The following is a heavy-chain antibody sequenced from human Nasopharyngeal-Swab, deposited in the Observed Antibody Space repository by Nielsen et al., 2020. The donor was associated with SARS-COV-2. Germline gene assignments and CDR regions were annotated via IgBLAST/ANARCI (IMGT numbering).Heavy chain of an antibody. J-gene: IGHJ4*02. CDR3: ARGGAARPGFDY. D-gene: IGHD6-6*01. CDR2: IYYSGST. Sequence: RQAPGKGQEWIGYIYYSGSTYYNPSLKSRVTISVDTSKNQFSLKLSSVTAADTAVYYCARGGAARPGFDYWGQGTLVTVSS. V-gene: IGHV4-31*02.